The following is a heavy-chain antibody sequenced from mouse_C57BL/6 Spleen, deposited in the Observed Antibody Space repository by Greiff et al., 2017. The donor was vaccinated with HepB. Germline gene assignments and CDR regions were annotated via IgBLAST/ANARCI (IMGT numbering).Heavy chain of an antibody. CDR3: ARGIYYDYDGDAMDY. Sequence: EVKLQQSGPELVKPGASVKISCKASGYTFTDYYMNWVKQSHGKSLEWIGDINPNNGGTSYNQKFKGKATLTVDKSSSTAYMELRSLTSEDSAVYYCARGIYYDYDGDAMDYWGQGTSVTVSS. D-gene: IGHD2-4*01. CDR1: GYTFTDYY. J-gene: IGHJ4*01. CDR2: INPNNGGT. V-gene: IGHV1-26*01.